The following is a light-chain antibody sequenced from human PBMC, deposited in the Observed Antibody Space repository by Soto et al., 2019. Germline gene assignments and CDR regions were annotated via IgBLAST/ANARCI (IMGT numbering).Light chain of an antibody. J-gene: IGLJ3*02. CDR2: GNS. Sequence: QSVLTQPPSVSGAPGQRVTISCTGSSSNIGAGYDGQWYQQLPGTAPKLLIYGNSNRPSGVPDRFSGSKSGTSASLAITGLQAEDEADYYCQSYDSSLSGWVFGGGTKLTVL. CDR1: SSNIGAGYD. V-gene: IGLV1-40*01. CDR3: QSYDSSLSGWV.